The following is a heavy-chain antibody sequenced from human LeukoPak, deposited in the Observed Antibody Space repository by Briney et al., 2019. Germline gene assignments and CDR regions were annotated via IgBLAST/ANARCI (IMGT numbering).Heavy chain of an antibody. CDR2: ISSNGGST. V-gene: IGHV3-64*01. CDR3: ANLDSDLTA. D-gene: IGHD2-15*01. CDR1: GFTFSSYA. J-gene: IGHJ5*02. Sequence: WGSLRLSCAASGFTFSSYAMHWVRQAQGNGLEYFSAISSNGGSTYYEHSVKGRLTISRDNYKKTLYLQMGSLRAEDTAVYYCANLDSDLTAWGQGTLVTVSS.